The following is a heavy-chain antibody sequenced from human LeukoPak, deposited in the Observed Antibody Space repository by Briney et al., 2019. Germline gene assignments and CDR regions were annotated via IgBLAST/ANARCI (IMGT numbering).Heavy chain of an antibody. D-gene: IGHD5-24*01. V-gene: IGHV3-7*01. CDR3: TRSRRDGNDY. J-gene: IGHJ4*02. CDR2: INEGGSAK. Sequence: GGSLRLSCAASGFTFSSSWMSWVRQAPGKGLEWVANINEGGSAKYYVDSVKGRFTISRDNAKRSLDLQVNSLRAEDTAVYYCTRSRRDGNDYWGQGTLVTVSS. CDR1: GFTFSSSW.